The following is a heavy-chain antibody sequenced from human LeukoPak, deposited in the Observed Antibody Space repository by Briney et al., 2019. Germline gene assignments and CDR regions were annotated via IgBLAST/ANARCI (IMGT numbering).Heavy chain of an antibody. CDR3: ARSSGKQLRGPLDS. J-gene: IGHJ4*02. D-gene: IGHD6-13*01. CDR2: IMPIFGTA. Sequence: SVKVSCKASGGTLSSYAISWVRQAPGQGLEWMGGIMPIFGTANYAQKFQGRATITADESTSTAYMELSSLRCEDTAVYYCARSSGKQLRGPLDSWGQGTLVTVSS. CDR1: GGTLSSYA. V-gene: IGHV1-69*13.